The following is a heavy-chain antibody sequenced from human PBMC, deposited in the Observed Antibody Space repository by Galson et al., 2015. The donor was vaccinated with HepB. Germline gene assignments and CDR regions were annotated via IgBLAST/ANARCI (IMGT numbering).Heavy chain of an antibody. J-gene: IGHJ4*02. CDR1: GFTFRSYA. V-gene: IGHV3-23*01. CDR2: ISPSGGST. Sequence: SLRLSCAASGFTFRSYAMSWVRQAPGKGLGWVSAISPSGGSTYYAASVKGRFTISRDNSKNTLYLQMNSLRADDTAVYYCAKTGIASAGLGGYHGHTVEDSWGQGTLVTVSS. CDR3: AKTGIASAGLGGYHGHTVEDS. D-gene: IGHD6-13*01.